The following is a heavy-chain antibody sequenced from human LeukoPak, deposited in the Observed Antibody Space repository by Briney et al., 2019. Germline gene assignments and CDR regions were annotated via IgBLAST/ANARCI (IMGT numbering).Heavy chain of an antibody. CDR2: ISGSGGST. CDR3: AKAQRDYVWGSYRYTN. Sequence: PGGSLRLSCAASGFTFSSYAMSWVRQAPGKGLEWVSTISGSGGSTYYADSVKGRFTISRDNSKNTLYLQMNSLRAEDMAVYYCAKAQRDYVWGSYRYTNWGQGTLVTVSS. J-gene: IGHJ4*02. V-gene: IGHV3-23*01. CDR1: GFTFSSYA. D-gene: IGHD3-16*02.